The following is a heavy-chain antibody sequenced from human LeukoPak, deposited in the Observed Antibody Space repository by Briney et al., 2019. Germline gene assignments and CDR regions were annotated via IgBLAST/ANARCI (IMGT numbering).Heavy chain of an antibody. Sequence: GGSLRLSCAASGFTFSNAWMSWVRQAPGKGLEWVGRIKSKIDGGTTDYAAPVKGRFTISRDDSKNTLYLQMSSLRAEDTAVYYCASRSMASDYWGQGTLVTVSS. CDR1: GFTFSNAW. D-gene: IGHD2/OR15-2a*01. J-gene: IGHJ4*02. CDR2: IKSKIDGGTT. V-gene: IGHV3-15*01. CDR3: ASRSMASDY.